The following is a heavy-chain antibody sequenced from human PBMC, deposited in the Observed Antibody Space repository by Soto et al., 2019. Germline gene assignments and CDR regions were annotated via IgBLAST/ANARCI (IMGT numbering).Heavy chain of an antibody. CDR3: ARILAAAGTVISIDP. J-gene: IGHJ5*02. V-gene: IGHV2-70*11. CDR2: IDWDDDK. Sequence: SGPTLVNPTQTLTLTCTFSGFSLSTSGMCVSRIRQPPGKALEWLARIDWDDDKYYSTSLKTRLTISKDTSKNQVVLTMTNMEPVFTATYYFARILAAAGTVISIDPWGQGTLVTVSS. CDR1: GFSLSTSGMC. D-gene: IGHD6-13*01.